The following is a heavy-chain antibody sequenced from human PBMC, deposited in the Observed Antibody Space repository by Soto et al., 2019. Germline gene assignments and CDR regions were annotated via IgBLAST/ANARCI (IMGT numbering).Heavy chain of an antibody. CDR3: ARDRGGSLRFLVGDYYGMDV. CDR1: GFTVSSNY. D-gene: IGHD3-3*01. V-gene: IGHV3-53*01. CDR2: IYSGGST. J-gene: IGHJ6*02. Sequence: PGGSLRLSCAASGFTVSSNYMSWVRQAPGKGLEWVSVIYSGGSTYYADSVKGRFTISRDNSKNTLYLQVNSLRAEDTAVYYCARDRGGSLRFLVGDYYGMDVWGQGTTVTVSS.